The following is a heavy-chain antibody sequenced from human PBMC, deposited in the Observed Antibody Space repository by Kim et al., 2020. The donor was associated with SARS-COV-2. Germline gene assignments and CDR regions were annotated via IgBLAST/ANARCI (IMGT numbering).Heavy chain of an antibody. CDR2: ISSNGGST. V-gene: IGHV3-64D*09. D-gene: IGHD2-15*01. CDR1: GFTFSSYA. CDR3: VKPDIVGMYYFDY. Sequence: GGSLRPSCSASGFTFSSYAMHWVRQAPGKGLEYVSAISSNGGSTYYADSVKGRFTISRDNSKNTLYLQMSSLRAEDTAVYYCVKPDIVGMYYFDYWGQGTLVTVSS. J-gene: IGHJ4*02.